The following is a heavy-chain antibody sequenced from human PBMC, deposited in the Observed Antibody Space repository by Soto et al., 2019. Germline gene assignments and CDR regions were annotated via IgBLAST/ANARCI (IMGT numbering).Heavy chain of an antibody. CDR3: DTGLAFLEWSGHDY. J-gene: IGHJ4*02. Sequence: SETLSLTCTVSGGSISSGDYYWSWIRQPPGKGLEWIGYIYYSGSTYYNPSLKSRVTISVDTSKNQFSLKLSSVTAADTAVHYRDTGLAFLEWSGHDYWGPATLLTVSS. CDR2: IYYSGST. CDR1: GGSISSGDYY. D-gene: IGHD3-3*01. V-gene: IGHV4-30-4*01.